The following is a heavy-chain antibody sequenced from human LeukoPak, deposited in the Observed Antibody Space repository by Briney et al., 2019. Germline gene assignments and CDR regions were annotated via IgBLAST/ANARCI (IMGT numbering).Heavy chain of an antibody. CDR3: ARERDHGYSYGHVLDF. CDR1: GGSMNTYY. Sequence: SETLSLTCTVSGGSMNTYYWTWIRQTAGGGLEWFGQVHSSVGTTYNPSLRSRVSLSLDTSKNHFSLRLASVTAADTAVYFCARERDHGYSYGHVLDFWGQGIPVTVSS. CDR2: VHSSVGT. V-gene: IGHV4-4*07. D-gene: IGHD5-18*01. J-gene: IGHJ4*02.